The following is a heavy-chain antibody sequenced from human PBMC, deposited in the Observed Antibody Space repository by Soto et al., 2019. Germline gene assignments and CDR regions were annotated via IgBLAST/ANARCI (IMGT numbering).Heavy chain of an antibody. J-gene: IGHJ6*02. CDR2: IYPGASDT. V-gene: IGHV5-51*01. D-gene: IGHD6-13*01. CDR3: ARVIAAAGPRFYYYYYGMDV. CDR1: GFRFTSYW. Sequence: GESLKISCQGSGFRFTSYWIGWVRQMPGKGLEWMGIIYPGASDTRYSPSFQGQVTISADKSISTAYLQWSSLKASDTAMYYCARVIAAAGPRFYYYYYGMDVWGQGTTVTVSS.